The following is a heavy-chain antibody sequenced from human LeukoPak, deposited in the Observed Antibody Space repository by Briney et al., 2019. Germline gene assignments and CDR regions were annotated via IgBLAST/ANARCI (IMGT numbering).Heavy chain of an antibody. Sequence: ASVNVSCKASGYTFTSYAMHWVRQAPGQRLEWMGWINAGNGNTKYSQKFQGRVTITRDTSASTAYMELSSLRSEDTAVYYCARGSPGFWYSSSRPFDYWGQGTLVTVSS. CDR2: INAGNGNT. CDR1: GYTFTSYA. V-gene: IGHV1-3*01. D-gene: IGHD2-21*02. J-gene: IGHJ4*02. CDR3: ARGSPGFWYSSSRPFDY.